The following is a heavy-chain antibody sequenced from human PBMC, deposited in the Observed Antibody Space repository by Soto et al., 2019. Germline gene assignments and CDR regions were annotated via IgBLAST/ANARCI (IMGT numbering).Heavy chain of an antibody. CDR2: IYYSGST. J-gene: IGHJ6*02. V-gene: IGHV4-39*01. Sequence: SQTLRLTCTISDGTISSISYYWGCIRQPPGKGLEWIGSIYYSGSTYYNPSLKSRVTISVDTSKNQFSLKLSSVTAADTAVYYCASQESPYYYYGMDVWCQGTTVNV. CDR3: ASQESPYYYYGMDV. CDR1: DGTISSISYY.